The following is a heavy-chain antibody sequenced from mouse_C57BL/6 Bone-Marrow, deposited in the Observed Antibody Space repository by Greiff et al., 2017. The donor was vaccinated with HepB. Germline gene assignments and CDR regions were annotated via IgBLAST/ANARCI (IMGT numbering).Heavy chain of an antibody. V-gene: IGHV5-12*01. Sequence: EVQVVDSGGGLVQPGGSLKLSCAASGFTFSDYYMYWVRQTPEKRLEWVAYISNGGGSTYYPDTVKGRFTISRDNAKNTLYLQMSRLKSEDTAMYYCARAYSGTMDYWGQGTSVTVSS. CDR2: ISNGGGST. CDR3: ARAYSGTMDY. J-gene: IGHJ4*01. D-gene: IGHD1-1*02. CDR1: GFTFSDYY.